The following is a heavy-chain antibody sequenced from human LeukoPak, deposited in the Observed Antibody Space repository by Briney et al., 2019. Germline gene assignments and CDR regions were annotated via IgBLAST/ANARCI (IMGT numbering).Heavy chain of an antibody. CDR3: ARSRWSDY. Sequence: GGSLRLSCAASGFTFSGYGMSWVRQAPGKGLEWVSVIYSGGSTYYTDSVKGRFTISRDSSKNTLYLQMNSLRAEDTAVYYCARSRWSDYWGQGTLVTVSS. CDR2: IYSGGST. D-gene: IGHD2-15*01. J-gene: IGHJ4*02. V-gene: IGHV3-53*01. CDR1: GFTFSGYG.